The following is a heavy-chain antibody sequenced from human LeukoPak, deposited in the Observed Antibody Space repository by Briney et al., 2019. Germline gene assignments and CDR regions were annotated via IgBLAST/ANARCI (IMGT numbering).Heavy chain of an antibody. CDR3: ARRPRFNSLGSGYYGPDAFDI. CDR1: GYTFTGYY. D-gene: IGHD3-22*01. J-gene: IGHJ3*02. CDR2: INPNSGGT. Sequence: GSVKVSCKASGYTFTGYYMHWVRQAPGQGLEWMGWINPNSGGTNYAQKFQGRVTMTRDTSISTAYMELSRLRSDDTAVYYCARRPRFNSLGSGYYGPDAFDIWGQGTMVTVSS. V-gene: IGHV1-2*02.